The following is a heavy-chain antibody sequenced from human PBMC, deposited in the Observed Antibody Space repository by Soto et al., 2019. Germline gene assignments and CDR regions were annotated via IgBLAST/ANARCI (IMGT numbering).Heavy chain of an antibody. CDR1: GGSVSSGNYY. V-gene: IGHV4-61*01. Sequence: QVQLHESGPGLVKPSETLSLTCAVSGGSVSSGNYYWSWLRQPPGKGLEWIGYVYYTGSTNYNPSLKSRVTISVDMSKNQFSLRLSSVTAADTAVYFCARAMHDYDSSGYLSFDYWGQGTLVTVSS. CDR2: VYYTGST. D-gene: IGHD3-22*01. J-gene: IGHJ4*02. CDR3: ARAMHDYDSSGYLSFDY.